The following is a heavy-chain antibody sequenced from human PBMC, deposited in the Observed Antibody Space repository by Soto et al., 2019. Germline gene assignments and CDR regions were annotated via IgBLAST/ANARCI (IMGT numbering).Heavy chain of an antibody. V-gene: IGHV1-3*01. CDR3: ARLSGYNGSGLDY. CDR1: GYTFTSYA. CDR2: INAGNGNT. Sequence: ASVKVSCKASGYTFTSYAMHWVRQAPGQRLEWMGWINAGNGNTKYSQKFQGRVTITRDTSASTAYMELSSLRSEDTAVYYCARLSGYNGSGLDYWGQGTLVTVSS. D-gene: IGHD3-10*01. J-gene: IGHJ4*02.